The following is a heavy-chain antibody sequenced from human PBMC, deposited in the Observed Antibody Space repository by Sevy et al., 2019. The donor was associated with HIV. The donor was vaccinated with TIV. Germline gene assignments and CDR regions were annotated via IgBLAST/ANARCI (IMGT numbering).Heavy chain of an antibody. J-gene: IGHJ6*02. V-gene: IGHV1-2*02. CDR1: GYTFTGYY. Sequence: ASVKVSCKASGYTFTGYYMHWVLQAPGQGLEWMGWINPNSGGTNYAQKFQGRVTMTRDTSISTAYMELSRLRSDDTAVYYCARDLGSSGWYYYGMDVWGQRTTVTVSS. D-gene: IGHD6-19*01. CDR2: INPNSGGT. CDR3: ARDLGSSGWYYYGMDV.